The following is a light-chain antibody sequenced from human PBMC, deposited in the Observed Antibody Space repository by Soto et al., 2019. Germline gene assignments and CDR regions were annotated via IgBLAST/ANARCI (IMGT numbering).Light chain of an antibody. Sequence: EIVLAQSPGTLSLSPGQRATLSCRASQSVSRDYVAWYQHKPGQAPRLLIYGASTRATGIPARFSGSGSGTEFTLTISSLQSEDFAVYSCQHYNNWPLTFGGGTKVEIK. CDR1: QSVSRD. CDR2: GAS. V-gene: IGKV3-15*01. CDR3: QHYNNWPLT. J-gene: IGKJ4*01.